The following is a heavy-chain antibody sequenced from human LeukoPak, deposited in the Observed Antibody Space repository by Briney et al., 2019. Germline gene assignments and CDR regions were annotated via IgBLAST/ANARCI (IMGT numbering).Heavy chain of an antibody. CDR1: GFTFDDYA. J-gene: IGHJ6*02. CDR2: ISRNSGSI. D-gene: IGHD3-10*01. Sequence: GRSLRLSCAASGFTFDDYAMHWVRQAPGKGLEWVSGISRNSGSIGYADSVKGRFTISRDNAKNSLYLQMNSLRAEDTALYYCAKDKAVRGVIIGYDGMDVWGQGTTVTVSS. V-gene: IGHV3-9*01. CDR3: AKDKAVRGVIIGYDGMDV.